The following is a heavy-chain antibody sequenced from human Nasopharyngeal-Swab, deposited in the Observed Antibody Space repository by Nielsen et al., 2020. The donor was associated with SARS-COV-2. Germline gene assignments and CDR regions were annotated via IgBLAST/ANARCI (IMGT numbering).Heavy chain of an antibody. J-gene: IGHJ4*02. Sequence: ASVKVSCKASEYTFTDYYLHWVRQAPGQGLEWMGRIYPNSGGTDYAQIFQGRVTMTRDTSITTACMELSSLRSEDTAVYYCARGAPRLWFGEFYYWGQGTLVTVSS. CDR1: EYTFTDYY. D-gene: IGHD3-10*01. CDR3: ARGAPRLWFGEFYY. V-gene: IGHV1-2*06. CDR2: IYPNSGGT.